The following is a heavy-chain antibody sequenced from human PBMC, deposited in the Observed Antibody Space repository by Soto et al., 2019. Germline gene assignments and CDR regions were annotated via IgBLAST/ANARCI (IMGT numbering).Heavy chain of an antibody. Sequence: SQTLSLTCAISGDSVSSNSAAWNWIRQSPSRGLEWLGRTYYRSKWYNGYAVSVKSRITINPDTSKNQFSLQLNSVTPEDTAVYYCARVGIPGGGYYYGMDVWGQGTTVTVSS. CDR3: ARVGIPGGGYYYGMDV. V-gene: IGHV6-1*01. CDR1: GDSVSSNSAA. CDR2: TYYRSKWYN. D-gene: IGHD2-8*02. J-gene: IGHJ6*02.